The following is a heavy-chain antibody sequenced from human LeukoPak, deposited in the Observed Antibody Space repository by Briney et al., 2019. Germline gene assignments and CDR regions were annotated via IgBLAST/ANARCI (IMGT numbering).Heavy chain of an antibody. CDR2: INPSGGST. D-gene: IGHD4-17*01. V-gene: IGHV1-46*01. J-gene: IGHJ5*02. CDR1: GYTFTSYY. Sequence: GASVKVSCKASGYTFTSYYMHWVRQAPGQGLEWMGIINPSGGSTSYAQKFQGRVTMTRDTSTSTVYMELSSLRSEDTAVYYCARRGEDYGDYDGWFDPWGRGTLVTVSS. CDR3: ARRGEDYGDYDGWFDP.